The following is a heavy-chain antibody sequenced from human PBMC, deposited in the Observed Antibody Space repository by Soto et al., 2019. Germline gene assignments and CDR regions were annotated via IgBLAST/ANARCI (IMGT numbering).Heavy chain of an antibody. CDR2: IIPIFNST. CDR3: AREGRGKKAGYNGLVSLGY. CDR1: GGTFSSYA. J-gene: IGHJ4*02. Sequence: GASVKVSCKASGGTFSSYAISWVRQAPGHGLEWLGRIIPIFNSTKYAQNFQGRVTITADKSTSTASLELSSLRSDDTAVYYCAREGRGKKAGYNGLVSLGYWGQGTLVTVSS. D-gene: IGHD2-2*02. V-gene: IGHV1-69*06.